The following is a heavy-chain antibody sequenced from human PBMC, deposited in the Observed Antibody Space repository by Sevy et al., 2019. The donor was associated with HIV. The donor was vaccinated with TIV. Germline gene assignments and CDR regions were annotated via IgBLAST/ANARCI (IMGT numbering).Heavy chain of an antibody. D-gene: IGHD5-18*01. CDR3: ARQGVGDTAMAVDY. Sequence: GGCLRLSCAASGFTFSSYWMSWVRQAPGKGLEWLANIKQDGSEKYYVDSVKGRFTISRDNAKNSLYLQMNSLRAEDTAQSYCARQGVGDTAMAVDYWGQGTLVTVSS. CDR2: IKQDGSEK. J-gene: IGHJ4*02. CDR1: GFTFSSYW. V-gene: IGHV3-7*01.